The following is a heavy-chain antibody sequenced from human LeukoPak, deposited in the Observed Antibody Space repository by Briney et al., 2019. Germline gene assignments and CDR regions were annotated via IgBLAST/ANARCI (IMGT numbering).Heavy chain of an antibody. Sequence: SETLSLTCAVSGYSISSGYYWGWIRQPPGRGLEWIGSIYHSGSTYYNPSLESRVTISVDTSKNQFSLKLSSMTAADTAVYYCARGPGSGSYFAWFDAWGQGALVTVSS. CDR2: IYHSGST. V-gene: IGHV4-38-2*01. CDR3: ARGPGSGSYFAWFDA. CDR1: GYSISSGYY. D-gene: IGHD3-10*01. J-gene: IGHJ5*02.